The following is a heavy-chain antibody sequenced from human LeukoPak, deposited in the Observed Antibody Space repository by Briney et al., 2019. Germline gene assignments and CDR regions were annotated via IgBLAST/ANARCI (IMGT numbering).Heavy chain of an antibody. D-gene: IGHD2-15*01. J-gene: IGHJ6*03. CDR2: IKQDGSEK. Sequence: PGGSLRLSCAASGFTFSSYWMSWVRQAPGKGLEWVANIKQDGSEKYYVDSVKGRFTISRDNAKHSLYMQMNRLRAEDTAVYYCARDSFVVVVAATQDYYYYYMDVWGKGTTVTVSS. CDR1: GFTFSSYW. CDR3: ARDSFVVVVAATQDYYYYYMDV. V-gene: IGHV3-7*01.